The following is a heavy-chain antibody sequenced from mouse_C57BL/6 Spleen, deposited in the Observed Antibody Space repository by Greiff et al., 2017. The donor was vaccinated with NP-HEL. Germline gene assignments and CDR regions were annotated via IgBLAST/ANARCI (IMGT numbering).Heavy chain of an antibody. J-gene: IGHJ1*03. Sequence: VQLQQPGAELVRPGSSVKLSCKASGYTFTSYWMDWVKQRPGQGLEWIGNIYPSDSETPYNQKFKDKATLTVDKSSSTAYMQLSSLTSEDSAVYYCARSCWGGYFDVWGTGTTVTVSS. V-gene: IGHV1-61*01. D-gene: IGHD4-1*01. CDR3: ARSCWGGYFDV. CDR2: IYPSDSET. CDR1: GYTFTSYW.